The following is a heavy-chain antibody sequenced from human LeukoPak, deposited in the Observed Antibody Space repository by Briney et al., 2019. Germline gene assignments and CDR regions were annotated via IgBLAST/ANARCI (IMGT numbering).Heavy chain of an antibody. Sequence: SVKVSCKASGGTFSSYAISWVRQAPGQGLEWMGGIIPIFGTANYAQKFQGRVTITADESTSTAYMELSSLRSEDTAVYYCARPYSSSWRYYYYGMDVWGQGTTVTVSS. V-gene: IGHV1-69*13. CDR3: ARPYSSSWRYYYYGMDV. D-gene: IGHD6-13*01. J-gene: IGHJ6*02. CDR1: GGTFSSYA. CDR2: IIPIFGTA.